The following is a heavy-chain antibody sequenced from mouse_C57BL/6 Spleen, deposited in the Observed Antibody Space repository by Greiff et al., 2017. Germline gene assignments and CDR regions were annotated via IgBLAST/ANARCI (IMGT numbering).Heavy chain of an antibody. CDR3: ARGEYYGTWYFDV. V-gene: IGHV1-26*01. J-gene: IGHJ1*03. CDR2: INPNNGGT. CDR1: GYTFTDYY. D-gene: IGHD1-1*01. Sequence: VQLQQSGPELVKPGASVKISCKASGYTFTDYYMNWVKQSHGKSLEWIGDINPNNGGTSYNQKFKGKATLTVDKSSSTAYMELRSLTSEDSAVYYCARGEYYGTWYFDVWGTGTTVTVSS.